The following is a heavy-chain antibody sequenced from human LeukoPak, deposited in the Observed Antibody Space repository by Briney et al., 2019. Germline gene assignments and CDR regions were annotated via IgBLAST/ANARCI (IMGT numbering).Heavy chain of an antibody. D-gene: IGHD1-20*01. CDR3: ARDLSGITGTTGGGDY. Sequence: AGGSLRLSCAASGFTVSSNYMSWVRQAPGKGLEWVSVIYSGGSIYYTDSVKGRFTISRDNSKNTLYLQMNSLRAEDTAVYYCARDLSGITGTTGGGDYWGQGTLVTVSS. J-gene: IGHJ4*02. CDR2: IYSGGSI. V-gene: IGHV3-66*01. CDR1: GFTVSSNY.